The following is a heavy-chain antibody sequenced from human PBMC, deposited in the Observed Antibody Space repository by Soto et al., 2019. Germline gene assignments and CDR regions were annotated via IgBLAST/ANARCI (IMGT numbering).Heavy chain of an antibody. Sequence: PSETLSLTCAVSGGSISSSSYYWGWIRQPPGKGLEWIGSIYYSGSTYYNPSLKSRVTISVDTSKNQFSLKLSSVTAADTAVYYCARDRYRAYCGGDCYNWFDPWGQGTLVTVSS. CDR1: GGSISSSSYY. V-gene: IGHV4-39*02. J-gene: IGHJ5*02. CDR2: IYYSGST. D-gene: IGHD2-21*02. CDR3: ARDRYRAYCGGDCYNWFDP.